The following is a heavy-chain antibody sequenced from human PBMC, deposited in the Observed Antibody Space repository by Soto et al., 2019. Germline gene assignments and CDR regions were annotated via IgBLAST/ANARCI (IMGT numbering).Heavy chain of an antibody. D-gene: IGHD4-17*01. Sequence: EVQLVESGGGLVKPGGSLRLSCAASGFTFSSYSMNWVRQAPGKGLEWVSSISSSISYIYYADSVKGRFTISRDNAKNSLYLQMNSRRAEDTAVYYCARYDYGAAYGMDVWGQGTTVTVSS. J-gene: IGHJ6*02. CDR1: GFTFSSYS. CDR3: ARYDYGAAYGMDV. V-gene: IGHV3-21*01. CDR2: ISSSISYI.